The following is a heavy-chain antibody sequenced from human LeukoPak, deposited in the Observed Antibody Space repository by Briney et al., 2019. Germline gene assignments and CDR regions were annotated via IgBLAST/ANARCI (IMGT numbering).Heavy chain of an antibody. Sequence: PGGSLRLSCAASGFTVSSNYMSWVRQAPGKGLEWVSVIYSGGSTYYADSVKGRFTISRDNSKNTLYLQMNSLRAEDTAVYYCAKDLDRGDVYYYYYGMDVWGQGTTVTVSS. CDR2: IYSGGST. V-gene: IGHV3-53*05. CDR3: AKDLDRGDVYYYYYGMDV. D-gene: IGHD2-21*01. J-gene: IGHJ6*02. CDR1: GFTVSSNY.